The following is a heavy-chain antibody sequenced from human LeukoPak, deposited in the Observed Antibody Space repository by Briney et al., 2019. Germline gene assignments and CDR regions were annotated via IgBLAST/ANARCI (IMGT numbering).Heavy chain of an antibody. D-gene: IGHD3-22*01. J-gene: IGHJ4*02. CDR1: GYSFTNYW. V-gene: IGHV5-51*01. CDR2: IYPGDSDT. CDR3: AMRDSSGYSFDY. Sequence: GESLKISCKGSGYSFTNYWIGWVRQMRGKGLEWMGIIYPGDSDTRYTPSLQGQVTISADKSISTAYLQWSSLKASDTAMYYCAMRDSSGYSFDYWGQGTLVTVSS.